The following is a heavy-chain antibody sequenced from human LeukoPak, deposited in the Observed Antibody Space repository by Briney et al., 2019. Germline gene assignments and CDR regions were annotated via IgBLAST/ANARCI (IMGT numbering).Heavy chain of an antibody. D-gene: IGHD1-26*01. V-gene: IGHV1-69*13. CDR2: IIPIFGTA. CDR3: ASELGPTPYYFDC. J-gene: IGHJ4*02. Sequence: GAPVKVSPKASGGTFISNAISWVRPAPGQGLEWMGGIIPIFGTANYAQKFQGRVTITADESTNTAFMELSSLRSEDTAVYCCASELGPTPYYFDCWGQGTLVTVSS. CDR1: GGTFISNA.